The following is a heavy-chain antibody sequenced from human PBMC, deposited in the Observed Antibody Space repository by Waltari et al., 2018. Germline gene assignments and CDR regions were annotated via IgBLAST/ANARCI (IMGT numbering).Heavy chain of an antibody. D-gene: IGHD5-18*01. CDR2: IVTEGSP. J-gene: IGHJ3*02. Sequence: QVQLQESGPGLVKPSQTLSLTCNVSGASISSGDSICSGRYYWTWIRQPAGKGLEYIGHIVTEGSPYYSPSFKSRVTILMNMSKNQFSLILTSVTAADTAVYYCARNPGSYGFPAFFDIWGPGTLVAVSS. CDR1: GASISSGDSICSGRYY. CDR3: ARNPGSYGFPAFFDI. V-gene: IGHV4-61*09.